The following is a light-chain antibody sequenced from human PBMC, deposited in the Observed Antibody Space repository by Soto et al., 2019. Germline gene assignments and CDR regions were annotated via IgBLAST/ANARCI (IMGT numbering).Light chain of an antibody. CDR1: QSVSSSY. Sequence: EIVLTQSPGSLSLSPWEIATLSCQASQSVSSSYLAWYQQKPGQAPRPLIYGASSTATGIPDMFSGRGSGTYFTLTISRLEPEYFAVYYCQQYGSSPTFGQGTRLEI. V-gene: IGKV3-20*01. J-gene: IGKJ5*01. CDR3: QQYGSSPT. CDR2: GAS.